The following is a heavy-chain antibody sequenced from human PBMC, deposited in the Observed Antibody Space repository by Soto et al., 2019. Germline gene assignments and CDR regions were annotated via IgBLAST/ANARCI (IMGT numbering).Heavy chain of an antibody. Sequence: QVQLQQWGAGLLKPSETLSLTCAVYGGAFSGYYWTWIRQPPGTGLEWIGEINHSGSTNYNPSLKSRVTISVDTSTNQFSLKLTSVTAAGTAVYYCARDKITGLFDYWGQGTLVTVSS. CDR1: GGAFSGYY. CDR3: ARDKITGLFDY. J-gene: IGHJ4*02. D-gene: IGHD2-8*02. V-gene: IGHV4-34*01. CDR2: INHSGST.